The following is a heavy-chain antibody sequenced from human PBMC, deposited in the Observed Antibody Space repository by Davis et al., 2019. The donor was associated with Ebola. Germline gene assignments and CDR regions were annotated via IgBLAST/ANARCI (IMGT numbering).Heavy chain of an antibody. CDR1: GYSFTSYW. CDR2: IDPSDSYT. V-gene: IGHV5-10-1*01. Sequence: GESLKISCKGSGYSFTSYWIGWVRQMPGKGLEWMGRIDPSDSYTNYSPSFQGHVTISADKSISTAYLQWSSLKASDTAMYYCARIDRRTTVTTRYWGQGTLVTVSS. D-gene: IGHD4-17*01. CDR3: ARIDRRTTVTTRY. J-gene: IGHJ4*02.